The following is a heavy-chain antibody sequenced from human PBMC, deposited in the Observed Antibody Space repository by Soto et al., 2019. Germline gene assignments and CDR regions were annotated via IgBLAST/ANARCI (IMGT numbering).Heavy chain of an antibody. CDR3: ARGIATGQLDP. J-gene: IGHJ5*02. CDR2: INPDNGNT. V-gene: IGHV1-3*01. D-gene: IGHD2-15*01. CDR1: GYTFPRYT. Sequence: ASVKVSCKASGYTFPRYTINWVRQAPGQRLEWMGWINPDNGNTKASQKFQDRVIITRDTSASTAYLDLSSLRSEDTAVYYCARGIATGQLDPWGQGTLVTSPQ.